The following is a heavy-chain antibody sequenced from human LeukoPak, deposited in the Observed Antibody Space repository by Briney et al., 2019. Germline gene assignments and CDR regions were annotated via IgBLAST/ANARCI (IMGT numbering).Heavy chain of an antibody. CDR2: IYYSGST. CDR1: GGSISSYY. D-gene: IGHD5-12*01. V-gene: IGHV4-59*12. Sequence: PSETLSLTCTVSGGSISSYYWSWIRQPPGKGLEWIGYIYYSGSTNYKPSLKSRVTISVDTSKNQFSLKLSSVTAADTAVYYCARRGGYDHYDYWGQGTLVTVSS. J-gene: IGHJ4*02. CDR3: ARRGGYDHYDY.